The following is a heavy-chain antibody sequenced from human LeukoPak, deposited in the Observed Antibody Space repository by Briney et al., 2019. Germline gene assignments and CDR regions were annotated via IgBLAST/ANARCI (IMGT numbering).Heavy chain of an antibody. CDR1: GGSISGNSYY. Sequence: PSETLSLTCTVSGGSISGNSYYWGRLRQPPGKGLEWVGSIYYSGNPFYNPSLKSRVTISVDTSKNQFSLRLDSVTAADTALYYCASQLDSTGYNTGFIDYWGPGTVVTVSS. CDR2: IYYSGNP. V-gene: IGHV4-39*01. CDR3: ASQLDSTGYNTGFIDY. D-gene: IGHD3/OR15-3a*01. J-gene: IGHJ4*02.